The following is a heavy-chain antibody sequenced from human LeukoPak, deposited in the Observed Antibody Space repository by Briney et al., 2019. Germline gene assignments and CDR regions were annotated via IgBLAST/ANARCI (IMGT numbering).Heavy chain of an antibody. CDR2: IYTSGST. J-gene: IGHJ4*02. D-gene: IGHD3-10*01. CDR3: AREGPITMVRGVMRSYFDY. Sequence: SETLSLTCTVSGGSISSGSYYWSWIRQPAGKGLEWIGRIYTSGSTNYNPSLKSRVTISVDTSKNQFSLKLSSVTAADTAMYYCAREGPITMVRGVMRSYFDYWGQGTLVTVSS. V-gene: IGHV4-61*02. CDR1: GGSISSGSYY.